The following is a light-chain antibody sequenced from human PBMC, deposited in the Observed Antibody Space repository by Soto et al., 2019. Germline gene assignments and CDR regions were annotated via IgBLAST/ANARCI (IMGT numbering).Light chain of an antibody. Sequence: EIVLTQSPGTLSLSPGERATLSCRASHSVSSSYLAWYQQKPGQAPRLLIYGASSRATGIPDRFSGSGSGTDVTLTISRLEPEDFAGYYCQQYGSSPPITFGQGTRLEIK. J-gene: IGKJ5*01. V-gene: IGKV3-20*01. CDR3: QQYGSSPPIT. CDR1: HSVSSSY. CDR2: GAS.